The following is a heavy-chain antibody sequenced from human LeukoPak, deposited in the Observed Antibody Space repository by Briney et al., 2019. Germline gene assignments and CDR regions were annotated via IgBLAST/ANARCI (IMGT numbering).Heavy chain of an antibody. CDR2: INPNSGGT. CDR3: ARVDSSSWYGYYYYGMDV. Sequence: GASVKVSCKSSGYTFTGYYMHWVRQAPGQGLEWMGWINPNSGGTNYAQKFQGRVTMTRDTSISTAYMELSRLRSDDTAVYYCARVDSSSWYGYYYYGMDVWGQGTTVTVSS. J-gene: IGHJ6*02. D-gene: IGHD6-13*01. CDR1: GYTFTGYY. V-gene: IGHV1-2*02.